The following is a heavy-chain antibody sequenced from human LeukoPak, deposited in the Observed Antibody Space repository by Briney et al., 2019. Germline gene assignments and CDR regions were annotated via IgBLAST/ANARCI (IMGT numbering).Heavy chain of an antibody. J-gene: IGHJ4*02. CDR1: GFRFSSHG. CDR3: AKDYGGSYF. V-gene: IGHV3-30*18. D-gene: IGHD1-26*01. Sequence: PGGSVRLCCAAYGFRFSSHGMHWVRQGAGHVPEWVAVISYDGSNKYYADSVKGRFTISRDNSKNTLYLQMNSLRAEDTAVYYCAKDYGGSYFWGQGTLVTVSS. CDR2: ISYDGSNK.